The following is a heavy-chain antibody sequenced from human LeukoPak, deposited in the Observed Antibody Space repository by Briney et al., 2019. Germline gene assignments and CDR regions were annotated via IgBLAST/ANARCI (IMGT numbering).Heavy chain of an antibody. CDR3: TRVGYIDEGIDY. D-gene: IGHD5-24*01. V-gene: IGHV3-7*04. J-gene: IGHJ4*02. Sequence: GGSLRLSCAASGFIFSSYSMSWVRQAPGKGLEWVANIKQDGSKKSYVDSVKGRFTISRDNAKNSLYLQMNSLRAEDTAIYYCTRVGYIDEGIDYWGQGTLVTVSS. CDR1: GFIFSSYS. CDR2: IKQDGSKK.